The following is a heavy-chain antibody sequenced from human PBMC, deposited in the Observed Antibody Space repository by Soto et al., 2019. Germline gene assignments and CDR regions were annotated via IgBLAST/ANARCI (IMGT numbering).Heavy chain of an antibody. J-gene: IGHJ4*02. D-gene: IGHD6-13*01. CDR1: GFSLTTNGVG. V-gene: IGHV2-5*02. Sequence: QITLKESGPSLGKPTQTLTLTCTFSGFSLTTNGVGVGWIRQSPGGALEWLALIYWDEDKRYSPSLKSRLTITKDTSKNQVGLTMTNMDSVDTATYYCAYCGYYSSSWFPDYWGQGTLVTVSS. CDR3: AYCGYYSSSWFPDY. CDR2: IYWDEDK.